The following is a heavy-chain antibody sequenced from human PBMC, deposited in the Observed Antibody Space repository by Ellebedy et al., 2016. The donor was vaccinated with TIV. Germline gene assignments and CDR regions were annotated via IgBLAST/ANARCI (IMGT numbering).Heavy chain of an antibody. CDR2: IYYSGST. V-gene: IGHV4-59*08. Sequence: MPSETLSLTCTVAGGSISSYYWSPIRQPPGKGLEWIGYIYYSGSTNYNPSLKSRLTISVDTSKNQFSLKLSSVTAADTAVYYCARHNWGYWYFDLWGRGTLVTVSS. J-gene: IGHJ2*01. CDR1: GGSISSYY. D-gene: IGHD7-27*01. CDR3: ARHNWGYWYFDL.